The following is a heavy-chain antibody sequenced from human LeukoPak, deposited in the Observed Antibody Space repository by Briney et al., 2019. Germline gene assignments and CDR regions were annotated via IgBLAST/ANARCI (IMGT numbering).Heavy chain of an antibody. CDR2: IYYSGST. CDR1: GGSISSYY. J-gene: IGHJ4*02. D-gene: IGHD5-12*01. Sequence: SSETLSLTCTVSGGSISSYYWSWIRQPPGKGLEWMGYIYYSGSTNYNPSLKSRVTISVDTSKNQFSLKLSSVTAADTAVYYCARSRSGYVYYFDYWGQGTLVTVSS. CDR3: ARSRSGYVYYFDY. V-gene: IGHV4-59*01.